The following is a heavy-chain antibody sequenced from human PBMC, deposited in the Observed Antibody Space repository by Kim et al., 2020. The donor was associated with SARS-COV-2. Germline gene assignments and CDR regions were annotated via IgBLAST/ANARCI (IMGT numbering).Heavy chain of an antibody. J-gene: IGHJ4*02. Sequence: ASVKVSCKASGYKFIDYYMYWVRQAPGQGPEWMGWINPGSGGTKYAKKFQGRVTMTRDTSISTAYLEVSGLRSDDTAVYYCARDVDSSDYFDYWGQGTLVTVSS. V-gene: IGHV1-2*02. CDR2: INPGSGGT. CDR1: GYKFIDYY. D-gene: IGHD3-22*01. CDR3: ARDVDSSDYFDY.